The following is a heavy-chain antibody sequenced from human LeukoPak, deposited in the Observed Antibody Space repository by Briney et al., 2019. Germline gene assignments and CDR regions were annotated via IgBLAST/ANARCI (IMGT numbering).Heavy chain of an antibody. CDR2: ISGSGGST. J-gene: IGHJ4*02. Sequence: QAGGSLRLSCAASGFTFSSYGMSWVRQAPGKGLEWVSAISGSGGSTYYADSVKGRFTISRDNSKNTLYLQMNSLRAEDTAVYYCAKDRYYYDSSGYYLFDYWGQGTLVTVSS. CDR3: AKDRYYYDSSGYYLFDY. D-gene: IGHD3-22*01. CDR1: GFTFSSYG. V-gene: IGHV3-23*01.